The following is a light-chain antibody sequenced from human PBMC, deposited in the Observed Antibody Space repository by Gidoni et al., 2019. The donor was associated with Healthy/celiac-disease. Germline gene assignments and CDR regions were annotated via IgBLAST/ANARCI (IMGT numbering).Light chain of an antibody. CDR3: QQYNVYYYT. J-gene: IGKJ2*01. V-gene: IGKV1-5*03. Sequence: DIQMTQSPSTLSASVGDRVTITCRATQSISSWLAWYQQKPGKAPKLLIYQASSLEGGVPSRFSGSGSGTEFTLTISGLQPDDFATYYCQQYNVYYYTFGQGTKLEIK. CDR2: QAS. CDR1: QSISSW.